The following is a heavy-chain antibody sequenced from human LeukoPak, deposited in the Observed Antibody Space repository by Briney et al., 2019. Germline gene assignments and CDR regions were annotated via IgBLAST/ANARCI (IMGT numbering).Heavy chain of an antibody. CDR3: ALERGQELEDI. Sequence: SETLSLTCTVSGGSISSSSYYWGWIRQPPGKGLEWIGSIFYSGTTFYNPSLKSRVTISVDTSKNQFSLKLSSVTAADTAVFYCALERGQELEDIWGQGTMVTVSS. CDR2: IFYSGTT. J-gene: IGHJ3*02. V-gene: IGHV4-39*01. CDR1: GGSISSSSYY. D-gene: IGHD1-26*01.